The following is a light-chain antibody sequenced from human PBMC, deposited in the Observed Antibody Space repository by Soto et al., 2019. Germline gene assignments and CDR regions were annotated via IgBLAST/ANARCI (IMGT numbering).Light chain of an antibody. Sequence: EGVLTQSPDTLSLSPGERATLSCWASESVSRNYLAWYQQKPGQAPRLRIYDASSRATGIPDRFRGSRSGTDFTLTISRPEHEDFAVYYCQQYCRSPHVGGGTKVEIK. CDR3: QQYCRSPH. CDR1: ESVSRNY. V-gene: IGKV3-20*01. CDR2: DAS. J-gene: IGKJ4*01.